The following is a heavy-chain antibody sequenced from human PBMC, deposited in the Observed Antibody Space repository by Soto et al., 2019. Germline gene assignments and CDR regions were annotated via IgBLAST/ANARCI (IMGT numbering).Heavy chain of an antibody. V-gene: IGHV1-58*01. CDR1: GFTFTSSA. CDR2: IVVGSGNT. D-gene: IGHD1-26*01. J-gene: IGHJ4*02. Sequence: QMQLVQSGPEVKKPGTSVKVSCKASGFTFTSSAVQWVRQARGQRLEWIGWIVVGSGNTHYAQKFQERVTITRDMYTSTAYMELSSLRSEDTAVYYCAAVGTIVVARGYQVELDYWGQGTVVTVSS. CDR3: AAVGTIVVARGYQVELDY.